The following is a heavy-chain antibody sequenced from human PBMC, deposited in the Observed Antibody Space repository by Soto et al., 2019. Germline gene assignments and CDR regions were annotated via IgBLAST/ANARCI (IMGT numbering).Heavy chain of an antibody. J-gene: IGHJ3*02. CDR3: TRHVTHYQLLPSNCFDI. Sequence: GGSLRLSCAASGFTFSGSAMHWVRQASGKGLEWVGRIRSKANSYATAYAASVKGRFTISRDDSKNTAYLQMNILKTEDTAVYYCTRHVTHYQLLPSNCFDIWGQGTMVTVSS. CDR1: GFTFSGSA. CDR2: IRSKANSYAT. V-gene: IGHV3-73*01. D-gene: IGHD2-2*01.